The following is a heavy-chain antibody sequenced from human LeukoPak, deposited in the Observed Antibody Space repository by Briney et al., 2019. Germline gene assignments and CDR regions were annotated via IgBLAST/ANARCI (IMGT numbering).Heavy chain of an antibody. CDR3: ARGRSIAVAGWFDP. CDR1: GASIRTFY. Sequence: SETLSLTCTVSGASIRTFYWTWIRQPPGKGLEWIAYISYSGSTTYNPSLKSRVTISLDTSKNQFSLKLSSVTAADTAVYYCARGRSIAVAGWFDPWGQGTLVTVSS. CDR2: ISYSGST. V-gene: IGHV4-59*12. J-gene: IGHJ5*02. D-gene: IGHD6-19*01.